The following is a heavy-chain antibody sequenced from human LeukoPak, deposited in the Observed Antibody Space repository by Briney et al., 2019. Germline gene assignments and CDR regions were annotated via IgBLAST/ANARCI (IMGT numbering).Heavy chain of an antibody. CDR1: GYTFTSYY. J-gene: IGHJ5*02. D-gene: IGHD2-21*02. V-gene: IGHV1-46*01. CDR3: ARDVGSAYCGGDCSINWFDP. Sequence: ASVMVSCKASGYTFTSYYMHWVRQAPGQGLEWMGIINPSGGSTSYAQKFQGRVTMTRDTSTSTVYMELSSLRSEDTAAYYCARDVGSAYCGGDCSINWFDPWGQGTLVTVSS. CDR2: INPSGGST.